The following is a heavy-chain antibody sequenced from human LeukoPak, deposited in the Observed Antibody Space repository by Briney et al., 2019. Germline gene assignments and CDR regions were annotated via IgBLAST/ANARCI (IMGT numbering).Heavy chain of an antibody. J-gene: IGHJ4*02. D-gene: IGHD1-26*01. Sequence: GGSLRLSCAASGFTFSSYSMNWVLQAPGKGLEWVSSISSSRSYIYYADSVKGRFTISRDNAKNSLYLQMNSLRAEDTAVYYCARETWELPNDYWGQGTLVTVSS. CDR2: ISSSRSYI. CDR1: GFTFSSYS. V-gene: IGHV3-21*01. CDR3: ARETWELPNDY.